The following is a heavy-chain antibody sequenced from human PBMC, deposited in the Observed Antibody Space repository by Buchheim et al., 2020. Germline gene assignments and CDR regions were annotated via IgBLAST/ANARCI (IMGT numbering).Heavy chain of an antibody. Sequence: QVQLVESGGGVVQPGRSLRLSCAASGFTFSNYAMVWVRQAPGKGLEWVAVISYDGSNKYYADSVKGRFTISRDNSKNTLYLQMNSLRAEDTAVYYCAKGGLGNGGYYYWGQGTL. D-gene: IGHD3-22*01. V-gene: IGHV3-30*04. CDR3: AKGGLGNGGYYY. CDR2: ISYDGSNK. CDR1: GFTFSNYA. J-gene: IGHJ4*02.